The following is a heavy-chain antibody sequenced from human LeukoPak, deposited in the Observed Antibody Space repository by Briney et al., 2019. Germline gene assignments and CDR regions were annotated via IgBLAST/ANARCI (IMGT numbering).Heavy chain of an antibody. Sequence: GGSLRLSCAASGLTFSSYAMSWVRQAPGKGLEWVSAISGSGGSTYYADSVKGRFTISRDNSKNTLYLQMNSLRAEDTAVYFCAKDGSGYGSGSYGEFDYWGQGTLVTVSS. V-gene: IGHV3-23*01. CDR2: ISGSGGST. CDR1: GLTFSSYA. CDR3: AKDGSGYGSGSYGEFDY. J-gene: IGHJ4*02. D-gene: IGHD3-10*01.